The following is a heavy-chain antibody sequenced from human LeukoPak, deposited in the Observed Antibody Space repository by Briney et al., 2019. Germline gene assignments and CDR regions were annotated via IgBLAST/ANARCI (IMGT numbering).Heavy chain of an antibody. D-gene: IGHD6-19*01. J-gene: IGHJ3*02. CDR2: INPNSGGT. V-gene: IGHV1-2*02. Sequence: ASVKVSCKASGYTFTGYYMHWVRQAPGQGLEWMGWINPNSGGTNYAQKFQGRVTMTRDTSISTAYMELSRLRSDDTAVYYCARSISDSSGWSSNKDAFDIWGQGTMVTVPS. CDR3: ARSISDSSGWSSNKDAFDI. CDR1: GYTFTGYY.